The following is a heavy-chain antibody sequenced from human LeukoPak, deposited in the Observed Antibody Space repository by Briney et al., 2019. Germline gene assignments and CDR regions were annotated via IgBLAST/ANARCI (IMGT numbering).Heavy chain of an antibody. V-gene: IGHV3-21*01. CDR3: AWGDCSSTSCPPGY. J-gene: IGHJ4*02. CDR2: ISSSSSYI. CDR1: GFTFSDYS. Sequence: GGSLRLSCAASGFTFSDYSMNWVRQAPGKGLEWVSSISSSSSYIYYADSVKGRFTISRDNAKNSLYLQMNSLRAEDTAVYYCAWGDCSSTSCPPGYWGQGTLVTVSS. D-gene: IGHD2-2*01.